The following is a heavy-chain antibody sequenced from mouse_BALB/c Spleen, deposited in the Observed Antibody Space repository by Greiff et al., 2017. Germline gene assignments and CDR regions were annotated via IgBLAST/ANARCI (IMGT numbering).Heavy chain of an antibody. CDR2: IYWDDDK. J-gene: IGHJ4*01. D-gene: IGHD2-4*01. CDR3: AQKGGSAMSTKEAMDD. Sequence: QVTLKVSGPGILQPSQSLSLSCSSSGFSLSTSGMGVSWIRQPSGKGREGLAHIYWDDDKRYNPSLNSRLTIYKDTSRNQVFLKITSVDTAVTAKDYAAQKGGSAMSTKEAMDDWGEGTSVTVSS. V-gene: IGHV8-12*01. CDR1: GFSLSTSGMG.